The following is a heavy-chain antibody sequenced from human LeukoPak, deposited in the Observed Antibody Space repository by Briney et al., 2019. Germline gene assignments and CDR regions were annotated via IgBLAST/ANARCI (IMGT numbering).Heavy chain of an antibody. CDR2: ISWNSGSI. J-gene: IGHJ6*03. Sequence: PGGSLRLSCTASGFTFSLYAMHWVRQAPGKGLEWVSGISWNSGSIGYADSVKGRFTISRDNAKNSLYLQMNSLRAEDMALYYCAKESTSYCSGGSCYSGYMDVWGKGTTVTVSS. CDR1: GFTFSLYA. D-gene: IGHD2-15*01. V-gene: IGHV3-9*03. CDR3: AKESTSYCSGGSCYSGYMDV.